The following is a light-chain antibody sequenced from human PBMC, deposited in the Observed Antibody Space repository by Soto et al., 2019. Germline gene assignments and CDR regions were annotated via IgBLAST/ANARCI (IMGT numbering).Light chain of an antibody. CDR3: GAWDGSLRLYL. CDR2: DSN. Sequence: QSALTQPPSVSAAPGQTVTISCSGSSSNIGNNYVSWYQQLPGAAPKLLIYDSNKRPSGIPERFSAYKSGTSATLGITGLQTGDEADYYCGAWDGSLRLYLFGTGTKVTVL. CDR1: SSNIGNNY. V-gene: IGLV1-51*01. J-gene: IGLJ1*01.